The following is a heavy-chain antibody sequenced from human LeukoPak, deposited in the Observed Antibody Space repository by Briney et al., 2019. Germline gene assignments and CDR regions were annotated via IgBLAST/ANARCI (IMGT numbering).Heavy chain of an antibody. J-gene: IGHJ4*02. Sequence: GGSLRLSCAASGFTLRSSWMHWVRQVPGRGLVWVSRINSDGTLITNADSVKGRFTISRDNAKNILYLQMNSLRVEDTAVYYCVRGIGGDWGQGTLVTVSS. CDR3: VRGIGGD. D-gene: IGHD1-26*01. CDR2: INSDGTLI. CDR1: GFTLRSSW. V-gene: IGHV3-74*01.